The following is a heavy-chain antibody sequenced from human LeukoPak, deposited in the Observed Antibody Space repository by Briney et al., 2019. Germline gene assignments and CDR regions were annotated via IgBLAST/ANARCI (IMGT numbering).Heavy chain of an antibody. D-gene: IGHD3-10*01. CDR3: ARGWWSDLVRGVPSFVWDY. Sequence: SETLSLTCAVYGGSFSGYYWSWIRQPPGKGLEWIGEINHSGSTNYNPSLKSRVTISVDTSKNQFSLKLSSVTAADTAVYYSARGWWSDLVRGVPSFVWDYWGQGTLVTVSS. CDR2: INHSGST. CDR1: GGSFSGYY. J-gene: IGHJ4*02. V-gene: IGHV4-34*01.